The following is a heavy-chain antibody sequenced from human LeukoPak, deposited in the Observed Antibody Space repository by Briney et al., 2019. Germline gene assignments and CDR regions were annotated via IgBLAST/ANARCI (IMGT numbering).Heavy chain of an antibody. CDR2: IYYSGST. V-gene: IGHV4-59*05. CDR3: ARGLRHYDSSGYYYY. CDR1: GGSISSYY. D-gene: IGHD3-22*01. Sequence: SETLSLTCTVSGGSISSYYWSWIRQPPGKGLEWIGSIYYSGSTYYNPSLKSRVTISVDTSKNQFSLKLSSVTAADTAVYYCARGLRHYDSSGYYYYWGQGSLVTVSS. J-gene: IGHJ4*02.